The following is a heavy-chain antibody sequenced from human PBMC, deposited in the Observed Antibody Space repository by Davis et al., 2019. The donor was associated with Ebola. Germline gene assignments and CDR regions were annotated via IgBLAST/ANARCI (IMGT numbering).Heavy chain of an antibody. D-gene: IGHD5-24*01. Sequence: MPSETLSLTCAVSGGSISSSNWWSWVRQPPGKGLEWIGEIYHSGSTNYSPSLKSRVTISRDTSKNHFSLKLTSVTAADTAIYYCARREMASTGFDSWGQGTLVTVSS. J-gene: IGHJ4*02. CDR2: IYHSGST. V-gene: IGHV4-4*02. CDR1: GGSISSSNW. CDR3: ARREMASTGFDS.